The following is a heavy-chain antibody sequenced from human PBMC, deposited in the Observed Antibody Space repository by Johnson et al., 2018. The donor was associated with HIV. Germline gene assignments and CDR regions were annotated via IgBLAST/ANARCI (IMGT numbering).Heavy chain of an antibody. CDR1: GFTFSSYA. Sequence: VQLVESGGGVVQPGRSLRLSCAASGFTFSSYAMHWVRQAPGKGLEWVANIKQDGSEKSYVDSVRGRFTISRDNAKNSVVLQMNNLRAEDTAIYYCARDPGYSAFDIWGQGTVVTVSS. D-gene: IGHD1-1*01. CDR3: ARDPGYSAFDI. V-gene: IGHV3-7*03. J-gene: IGHJ3*02. CDR2: IKQDGSEK.